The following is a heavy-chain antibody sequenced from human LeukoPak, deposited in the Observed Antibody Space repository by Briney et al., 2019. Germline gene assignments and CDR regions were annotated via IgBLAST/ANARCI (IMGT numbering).Heavy chain of an antibody. V-gene: IGHV4-30-2*01. CDR3: VRVDSSGYANFDY. D-gene: IGHD3-22*01. Sequence: SQTLSLTCTVSGGSISSGGYYWSWIRQPPGKGLEWIGYIYHSGSTYYNPSLKSRVTISVDRSKNQFSLKLSSVTAADTAVYYCVRVDSSGYANFDYWGQGTLVTVSS. CDR2: IYHSGST. CDR1: GGSISSGGYY. J-gene: IGHJ4*02.